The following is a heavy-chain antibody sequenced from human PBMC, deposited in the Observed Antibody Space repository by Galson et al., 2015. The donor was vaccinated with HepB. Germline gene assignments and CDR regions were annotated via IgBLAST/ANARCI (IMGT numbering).Heavy chain of an antibody. V-gene: IGHV3-64*02. CDR3: ARGTPYTTGWQNYFDY. CDR2: ISSNGGST. Sequence: SLRLSCAASGFTFDDYAMHWVRQAPGKGLEYVSGISSNGGSTYYADSVKGRFTISRDNSRNTLYLQMGSLRAEDMAVYYCARGTPYTTGWQNYFDYWGQGTLVTVSS. CDR1: GFTFDDYA. J-gene: IGHJ4*02. D-gene: IGHD6-19*01.